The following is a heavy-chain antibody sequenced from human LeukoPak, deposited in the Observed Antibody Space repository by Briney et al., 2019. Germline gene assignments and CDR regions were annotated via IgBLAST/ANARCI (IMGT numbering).Heavy chain of an antibody. Sequence: GGSPRLSCAASGFTFDDYGMSWVRQAPGKGLEWVSGINWNGGSTGYADSVKGRFTISRDNAKNSLYLQMNSLRAEDTALYYCARGPNYDILTGYYNYWGQGTLVTVSS. J-gene: IGHJ4*02. CDR2: INWNGGST. V-gene: IGHV3-20*04. D-gene: IGHD3-9*01. CDR3: ARGPNYDILTGYYNY. CDR1: GFTFDDYG.